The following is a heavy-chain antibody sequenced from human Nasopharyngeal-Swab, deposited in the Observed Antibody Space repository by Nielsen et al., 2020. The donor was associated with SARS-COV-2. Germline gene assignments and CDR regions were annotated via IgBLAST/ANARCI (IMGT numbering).Heavy chain of an antibody. CDR1: GFTFSSYW. CDR2: INSDGSST. D-gene: IGHD3-22*01. CDR3: ARDQGDSSGYPPFYFDY. V-gene: IGHV3-74*01. J-gene: IGHJ4*02. Sequence: GESLKISCAASGFTFSSYWMHWVRQAPGKGLVWVSRINSDGSSTSYADSVKGRFTISRDNAKNTLYLQMNSLRAEDTAVYYCARDQGDSSGYPPFYFDYWGQGTLVTVSS.